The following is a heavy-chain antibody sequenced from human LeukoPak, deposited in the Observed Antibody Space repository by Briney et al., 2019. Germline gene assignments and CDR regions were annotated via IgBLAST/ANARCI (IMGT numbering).Heavy chain of an antibody. Sequence: PGGSLRLSCAASGFTFSSCGFTWVRQAPGKGLEWVSSIGPTGTDRYYADSVRGRFTISRDNAKNSMYLQMDSLRDEDTAVYYCATETNGRHYDYWGQGTLLTVSS. CDR1: GFTFSSCG. CDR3: ATETNGRHYDY. CDR2: IGPTGTDR. D-gene: IGHD1-14*01. J-gene: IGHJ4*02. V-gene: IGHV3-21*01.